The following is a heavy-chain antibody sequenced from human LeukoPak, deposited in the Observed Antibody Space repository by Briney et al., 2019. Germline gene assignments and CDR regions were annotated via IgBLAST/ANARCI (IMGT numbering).Heavy chain of an antibody. J-gene: IGHJ4*02. CDR2: IGTAGDP. D-gene: IGHD6-19*01. Sequence: GGSLRLSCAASGFTFSSYDMHWVRQVTGKGLEWVSAIGTAGDPSYPGPVKGRFTISREIAKNSLYLQMNSLRDGDTAVYYCVRASRGWYYFDYWGQGTLVTVSS. V-gene: IGHV3-13*05. CDR3: VRASRGWYYFDY. CDR1: GFTFSSYD.